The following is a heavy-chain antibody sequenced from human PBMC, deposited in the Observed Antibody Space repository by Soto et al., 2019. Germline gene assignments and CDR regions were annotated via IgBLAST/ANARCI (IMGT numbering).Heavy chain of an antibody. Sequence: PGESLKISCQAFGNTFADYWIGWVRQMPGKGLEWMGIIHPSDSETRYSPSFQGQVTISVDKSISTAYLQWSSLKASDTAMYYCARHSRDGYNSNRKLGSWGQGTLVTVSS. J-gene: IGHJ5*02. D-gene: IGHD5-12*01. CDR1: GNTFADYW. V-gene: IGHV5-51*01. CDR3: ARHSRDGYNSNRKLGS. CDR2: IHPSDSET.